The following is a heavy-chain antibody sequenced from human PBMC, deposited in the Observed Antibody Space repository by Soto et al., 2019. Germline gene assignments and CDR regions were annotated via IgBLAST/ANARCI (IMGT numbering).Heavy chain of an antibody. CDR3: ARSPVITAYYFDY. J-gene: IGHJ4*02. CDR2: IYYSGST. Sequence: SETLSLTCTVSGGSISSGDYYWNWIRQHPGKGLEWIGYIYYSGSTSYNPSLRSRITISVDTSKNQFSLKLSSVTAADTAVFYCARSPVITAYYFDYWGQGTLVTVSS. V-gene: IGHV4-31*03. CDR1: GGSISSGDYY. D-gene: IGHD1-20*01.